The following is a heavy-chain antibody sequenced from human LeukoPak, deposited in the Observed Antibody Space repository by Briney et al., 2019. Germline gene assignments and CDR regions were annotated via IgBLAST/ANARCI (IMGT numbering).Heavy chain of an antibody. CDR1: GITLSNYG. V-gene: IGHV3-23*01. J-gene: IGHJ4*02. CDR3: AKRGVVIRVILVGFHKEAYYFDS. D-gene: IGHD3-22*01. CDR2: ISGSGGST. Sequence: GGSLRLSCAVSGITLSNYGMSWVRQAPGKGLEWVAGISGSGGSTNYADSVKGRLTISRDNRKNTLYLQMNSLRAEDTAVYFCAKRGVVIRVILVGFHKEAYYFDSWGQGALVTVSS.